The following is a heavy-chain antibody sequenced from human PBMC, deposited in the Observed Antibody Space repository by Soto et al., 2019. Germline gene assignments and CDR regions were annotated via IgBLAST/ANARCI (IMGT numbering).Heavy chain of an antibody. CDR2: IKSKTDGGTT. Sequence: EVQLVESGGGLVKPGGSLRLSCAASGFTFSNAWMSWVRQAPGKGLEWVGRIKSKTDGGTTDYAAPVKGRFTISRDDSKNTLYLQMNSLKTEDTAVYYCTARPRGYYYYSSGYHWGQGTLVTVSS. CDR1: GFTFSNAW. V-gene: IGHV3-15*01. CDR3: TARPRGYYYYSSGYH. J-gene: IGHJ4*02. D-gene: IGHD3-22*01.